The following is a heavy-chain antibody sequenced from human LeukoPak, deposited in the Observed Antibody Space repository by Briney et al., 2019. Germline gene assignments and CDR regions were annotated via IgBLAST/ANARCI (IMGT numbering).Heavy chain of an antibody. D-gene: IGHD2-2*01. Sequence: GGSLRLSCAVSGLNITKYWMSWVRQAPGKRLEWVANISPDGSDIQCLDSVRDRFTVCRDNARNSLYLEMNRLRVEDTAIYYCVRGSSSNWGQGTLVTVSS. J-gene: IGHJ4*02. CDR3: VRGSSSN. CDR1: GLNITKYW. CDR2: ISPDGSDI. V-gene: IGHV3-7*04.